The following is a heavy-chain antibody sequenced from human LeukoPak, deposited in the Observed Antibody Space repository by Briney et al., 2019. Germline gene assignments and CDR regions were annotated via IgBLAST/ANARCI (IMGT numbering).Heavy chain of an antibody. CDR1: FGSFSRYD. CDR2: IYDSQIP. V-gene: IGHV4-59*08. J-gene: IGHJ6*02. CDR3: ARHSLLFYDSGSYFLNSMDV. Sequence: SETLSLTCTVSFGSFSRYDWSWIPQPPGKGLEWIGHIYDSQIPSYNPSPEGRVAFSVDTAQNQFSLNLSSVTAGDTAVYYCARHSLLFYDSGSYFLNSMDVWGQGTTVTVSS. D-gene: IGHD3-10*01.